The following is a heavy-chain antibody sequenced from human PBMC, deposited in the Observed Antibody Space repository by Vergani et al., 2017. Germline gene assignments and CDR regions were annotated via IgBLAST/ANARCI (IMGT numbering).Heavy chain of an antibody. CDR3: ARDGEKGGYRRHNYLDF. Sequence: EVQLVESGGGLVKTGGSLRLSCAASEFTFSTYSMNWVRQAPGKGLEWVSSISSGSTDTFYADSVKDRFTISRDNAKSTLYLHMSSLRAEDTAIYYCARDGEKGGYRRHNYLDFWGQGTLVTVSS. J-gene: IGHJ4*02. V-gene: IGHV3-21*06. CDR2: ISSGSTDT. D-gene: IGHD6-25*01. CDR1: EFTFSTYS.